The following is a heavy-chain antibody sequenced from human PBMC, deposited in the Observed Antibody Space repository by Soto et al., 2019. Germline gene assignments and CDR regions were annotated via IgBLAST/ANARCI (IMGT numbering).Heavy chain of an antibody. D-gene: IGHD3-22*01. Sequence: SVKVSCKASGGTFSSYAISWVRQAPGQGLEWMGGIIPIFGTANYAQKFQGRVTITADESTSTAYMELSSLRSEDTAVYYCAIYYDSSGYYLDYWGQGTLVTVSS. CDR2: IIPIFGTA. J-gene: IGHJ4*02. V-gene: IGHV1-69*13. CDR3: AIYYDSSGYYLDY. CDR1: GGTFSSYA.